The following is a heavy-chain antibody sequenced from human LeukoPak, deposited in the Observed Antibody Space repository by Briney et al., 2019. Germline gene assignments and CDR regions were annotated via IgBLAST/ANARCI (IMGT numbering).Heavy chain of an antibody. CDR2: IKQDGSEK. Sequence: GGSLRLSCAASGFTFSSYWMSWVRQAPGKGLEWVANIKQDGSEKYYVDSVKGRFTISRDNAKNSLYLQMNSLRAEDTAVYYCARDPDWAIYYYCMDVWGKGTTVTISS. D-gene: IGHD3-9*01. CDR1: GFTFSSYW. J-gene: IGHJ6*03. CDR3: ARDPDWAIYYYCMDV. V-gene: IGHV3-7*01.